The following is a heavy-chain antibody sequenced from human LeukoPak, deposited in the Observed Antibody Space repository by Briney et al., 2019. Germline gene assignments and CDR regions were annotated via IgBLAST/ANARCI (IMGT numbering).Heavy chain of an antibody. CDR1: GYTFTGYH. J-gene: IGHJ4*02. CDR2: FNPNSGGT. V-gene: IGHV1-2*02. D-gene: IGHD6-19*01. CDR3: SKLRSSGPSRYFDY. Sequence: ASVKVSCKASGYTFTGYHIHWVRQAPGQGLEWMGWFNPNSGGTNYAQKFQGRVTMTRDTSISTAYMELSRLRSDDTAVYFCSKLRSSGPSRYFDYWGQGTLGTVSA.